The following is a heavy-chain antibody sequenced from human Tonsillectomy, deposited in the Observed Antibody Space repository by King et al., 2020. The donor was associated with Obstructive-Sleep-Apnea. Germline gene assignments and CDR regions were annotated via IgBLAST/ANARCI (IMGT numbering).Heavy chain of an antibody. J-gene: IGHJ6*02. V-gene: IGHV3-30*04. CDR3: AREGSSSWYGLLYYYGMDV. CDR2: ISYVGSNK. D-gene: IGHD6-13*01. CDR1: GFTFSNYA. Sequence: VQLVESGGGVVQPGRSLRLSCAASGFTFSNYAMHWVRQAPGKGLEWVAVISYVGSNKYYADSVKGRFTISRDNSKHTLYLQMNSLRAEDTAVYYCAREGSSSWYGLLYYYGMDVWGQGTTVTVSS.